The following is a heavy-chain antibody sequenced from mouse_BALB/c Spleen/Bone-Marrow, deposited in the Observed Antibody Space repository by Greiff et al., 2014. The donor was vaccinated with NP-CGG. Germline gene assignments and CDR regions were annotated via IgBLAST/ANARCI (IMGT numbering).Heavy chain of an antibody. V-gene: IGHV1S137*01. J-gene: IGHJ4*01. CDR3: ARSGKVRNAMDY. CDR2: ISNYYGDA. Sequence: VQLQQSGAELVRPGVSVKISCKGSGYTFTDYAMRWVEQSHAKSLEWIGLISNYYGDASYNQKFMGKATMTVDKSSSTAYMELARLTSEDSAIYYCARSGKVRNAMDYWGQGTSVTVS. D-gene: IGHD2-14*01. CDR1: GYTFTDYA.